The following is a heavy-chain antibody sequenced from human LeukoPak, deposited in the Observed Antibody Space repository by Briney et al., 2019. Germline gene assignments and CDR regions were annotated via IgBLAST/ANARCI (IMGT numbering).Heavy chain of an antibody. J-gene: IGHJ6*03. CDR2: ISYDGSNK. CDR1: GFTFSSYA. V-gene: IGHV3-30*04. CDR3: AKYYYDSSGWRVSYYYYMDV. D-gene: IGHD3-22*01. Sequence: GGSLRLSCAASGFTFSSYAMHWVRQAPGKGLEWVAVISYDGSNKYYADSVKGRFTISRDNSKNTLYLQMNSLRAEDTAVYYCAKYYYDSSGWRVSYYYYMDVWGKGTTVTISS.